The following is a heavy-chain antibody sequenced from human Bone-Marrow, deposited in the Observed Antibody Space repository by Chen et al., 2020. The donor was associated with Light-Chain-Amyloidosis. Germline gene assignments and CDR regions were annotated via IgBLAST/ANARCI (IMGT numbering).Heavy chain of an antibody. Sequence: EVQLLESGGGLVQTGGSLRLTCAAFGFSFSSYTMSWVRQAPGKGREWVSPISGSGGSTYYAVTLKGRFTISGDNSKNTLYLQRNSLRAEDTAVYYCAKGKSGYDSRSPTDVWGQGTTVTVAS. CDR1: GFSFSSYT. CDR2: ISGSGGST. J-gene: IGHJ6*02. CDR3: AKGKSGYDSRSPTDV. D-gene: IGHD5-12*01. V-gene: IGHV3-23*01.